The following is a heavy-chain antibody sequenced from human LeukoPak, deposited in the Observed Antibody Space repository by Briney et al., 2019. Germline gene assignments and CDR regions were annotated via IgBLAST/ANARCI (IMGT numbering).Heavy chain of an antibody. V-gene: IGHV1-18*01. J-gene: IGHJ6*02. CDR2: ISAYNGNT. Sequence: ASVKVSWKASGYTFTSYGISWVRQAPGQGLEWMGWISAYNGNTNYAQKLQGRVTMTTDTSTSTAYMELRSLRSDDTAVYYCAREESSSWYGRGDYGMAVWGQGTTVTVPS. D-gene: IGHD6-13*01. CDR1: GYTFTSYG. CDR3: AREESSSWYGRGDYGMAV.